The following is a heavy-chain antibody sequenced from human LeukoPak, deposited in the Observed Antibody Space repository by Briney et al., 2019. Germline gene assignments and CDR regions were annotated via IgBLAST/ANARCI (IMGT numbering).Heavy chain of an antibody. V-gene: IGHV4-4*07. D-gene: IGHD1/OR15-1a*01. CDR1: GDSMSSYY. CDR2: IHTSWTT. J-gene: IGHJ4*02. CDR3: ARSIIGTRSKFDY. Sequence: SETLSLTCTVSGDSMSSYYWNFIRQPAGKGLEWIGRIHTSWTTYYNPSLKSRVTISLDTSKNQFALKLSSVTAADTAVYYCARSIIGTRSKFDYWGQGTLVTVSS.